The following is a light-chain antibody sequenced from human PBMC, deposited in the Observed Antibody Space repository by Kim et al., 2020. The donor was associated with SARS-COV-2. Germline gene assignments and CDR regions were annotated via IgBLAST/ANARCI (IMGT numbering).Light chain of an antibody. Sequence: LSPGERATLSCRASQSVSSYLAWYQQKPGQAPRLLIYDASNRATGIPARFSGSGSGTDFTLTISSLEPEDFAVYYCLQHSTYPITFGQGTRLEIK. CDR3: LQHSTYPIT. CDR2: DAS. V-gene: IGKV3-11*01. J-gene: IGKJ5*01. CDR1: QSVSSY.